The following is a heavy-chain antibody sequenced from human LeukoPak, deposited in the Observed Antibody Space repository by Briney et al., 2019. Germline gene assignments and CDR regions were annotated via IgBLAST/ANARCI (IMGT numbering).Heavy chain of an antibody. V-gene: IGHV3-7*01. D-gene: IGHD3-10*01. J-gene: IGHJ4*02. CDR3: ARDRVWFGEPVDY. CDR2: IKQDGSEK. Sequence: PGGSLRLSCAASGFTFSSYWMSWVRQAPGKGLEWVANIKQDGSEKYYVDSVKGRSTISRDNAKNSLYLQMNSLRAEDTAVYYCARDRVWFGEPVDYWGQGTLVTVSS. CDR1: GFTFSSYW.